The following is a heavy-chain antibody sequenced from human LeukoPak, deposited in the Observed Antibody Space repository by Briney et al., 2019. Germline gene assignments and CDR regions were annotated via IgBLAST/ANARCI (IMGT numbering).Heavy chain of an antibody. CDR3: ARGGYSGYDYDYYYMDV. D-gene: IGHD5-12*01. V-gene: IGHV3-21*01. J-gene: IGHJ6*03. CDR1: GFTFSSYS. Sequence: GGSLRLSCAASGFTFSSYSMNWVRQAPGKGLEWVSSISSSSSYMYYADSVKGRFTISRDNAKNSLYLQMNSLRAEDTAVYYCARGGYSGYDYDYYYMDVWGKGTTVTVSS. CDR2: ISSSSSYM.